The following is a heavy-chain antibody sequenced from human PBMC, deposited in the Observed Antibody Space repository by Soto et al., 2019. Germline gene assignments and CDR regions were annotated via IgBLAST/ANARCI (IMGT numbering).Heavy chain of an antibody. CDR2: ISYDGSNK. V-gene: IGHV3-30*18. CDR1: GFTFSSYG. J-gene: IGHJ6*02. D-gene: IGHD6-13*01. Sequence: GGSLRLSCAASGFTFSSYGMHWVRQAPGKGLEWVAVISYDGSNKYYADSVKGRFTISRDNSKNTLYLQMNSLRAEDTAVYYCAKIRQQLVHYYYYGMDVWDQGTTVTVSS. CDR3: AKIRQQLVHYYYYGMDV.